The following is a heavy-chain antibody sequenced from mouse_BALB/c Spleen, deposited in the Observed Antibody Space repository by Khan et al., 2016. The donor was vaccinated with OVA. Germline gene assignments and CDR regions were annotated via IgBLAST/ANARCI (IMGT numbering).Heavy chain of an antibody. Sequence: VQLQESGPGLVQPSQSLSITCTVSGFSLTTYGVHWVRQSPGKGLEWLGVIWSGGSTDYNAAFISRLSIRKDSSKSQVFFKMNSLQVNDTAIYYCARNYDYDECLAYWGQGTLVTVSA. D-gene: IGHD2-4*01. V-gene: IGHV2-2*02. CDR1: GFSLTTYG. J-gene: IGHJ3*01. CDR2: IWSGGST. CDR3: ARNYDYDECLAY.